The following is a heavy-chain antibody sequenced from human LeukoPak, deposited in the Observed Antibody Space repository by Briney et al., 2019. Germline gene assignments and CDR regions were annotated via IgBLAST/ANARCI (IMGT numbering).Heavy chain of an antibody. CDR3: ARVGSGYDPIDY. V-gene: IGHV4-38-2*02. Sequence: PSETLSLTCTVSGYSISSGYYWGWIRQPPGKGLEWIGSIYHSGSTYYNPSLKSRVTISVDTSKNQFSLKLSSVTAADTAVYYCARVGSGYDPIDYWGQGTLVTVSS. J-gene: IGHJ4*02. CDR2: IYHSGST. D-gene: IGHD5-12*01. CDR1: GYSISSGYY.